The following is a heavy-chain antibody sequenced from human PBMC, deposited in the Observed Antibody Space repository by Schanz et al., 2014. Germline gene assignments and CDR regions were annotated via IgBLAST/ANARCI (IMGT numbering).Heavy chain of an antibody. Sequence: QVHLVESGGGLVKPGGSLRLSCAASGFTFSDYYMTWIRQAPGKGLEWVSYINGGGETTYYADSVRGRFTISRDTAENSVYLQMNSLRAEDTAVYYCARDGYRNGRPFDHWGQGTRVTVSA. J-gene: IGHJ4*02. V-gene: IGHV3-11*04. D-gene: IGHD5-18*01. CDR3: ARDGYRNGRPFDH. CDR1: GFTFSDYY. CDR2: INGGGETT.